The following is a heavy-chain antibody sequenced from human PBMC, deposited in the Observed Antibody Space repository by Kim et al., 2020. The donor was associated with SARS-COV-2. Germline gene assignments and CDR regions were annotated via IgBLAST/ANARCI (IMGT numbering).Heavy chain of an antibody. V-gene: IGHV4-59*01. CDR1: GGSISSYY. CDR2: IYYSGST. D-gene: IGHD2-2*01. J-gene: IGHJ4*02. CDR3: ASSPIPYYFDY. Sequence: SETLSLTCTVSGGSISSYYWSWIRQPPGKGLEWIGYIYYSGSTNYNPSRKSRVTISVDTSKNQFSLKLRSVTAADTAVYYCASSPIPYYFDYWGQGTLVTVSS.